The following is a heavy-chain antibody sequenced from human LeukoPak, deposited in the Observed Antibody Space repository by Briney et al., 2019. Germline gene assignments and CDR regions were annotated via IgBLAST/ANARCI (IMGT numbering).Heavy chain of an antibody. D-gene: IGHD3-16*01. J-gene: IGHJ4*02. V-gene: IGHV3-33*01. CDR3: ARRKFGGVMDY. Sequence: GGSLRLSCAASGFTFSSYGMHWVRQAPGKGLEWVAVIWYDGSNKYYADSVKGRFTISRDNSKNTLYLQMNSLRAEDTAVYYCARRKFGGVMDYWGQGTLVTVSS. CDR1: GFTFSSYG. CDR2: IWYDGSNK.